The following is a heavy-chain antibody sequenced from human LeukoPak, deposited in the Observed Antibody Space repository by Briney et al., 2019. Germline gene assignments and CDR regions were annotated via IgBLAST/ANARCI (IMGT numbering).Heavy chain of an antibody. V-gene: IGHV3-9*01. J-gene: IGHJ3*02. CDR1: GFTFDDYA. Sequence: GGSLRLSRAASGFTFDDYAMHWVRQAPGKGLEWVSGISWNSGSIGYADSVKGRFTISRDNAKNSLYLQMNSLRAEDTALYYCAKDVGSGSYYSPGGAFDIWGQGTMVTVSS. CDR2: ISWNSGSI. CDR3: AKDVGSGSYYSPGGAFDI. D-gene: IGHD3-10*01.